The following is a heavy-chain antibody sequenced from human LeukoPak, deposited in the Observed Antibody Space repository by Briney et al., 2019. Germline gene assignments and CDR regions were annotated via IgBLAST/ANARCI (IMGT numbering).Heavy chain of an antibody. CDR2: ISYDGSNK. V-gene: IGHV3-30-3*01. CDR1: GFTFSSYA. Sequence: GGSLRLSCAASGFTFSSYAMHWVRQAPGKGLEWVAVISYDGSNKYYADSVKGRFTISRDNSKNTLYLQMNSLRAEDTAVYYCASHSPYYYDSSVDYWGQGTLVTVSS. J-gene: IGHJ4*02. D-gene: IGHD3-22*01. CDR3: ASHSPYYYDSSVDY.